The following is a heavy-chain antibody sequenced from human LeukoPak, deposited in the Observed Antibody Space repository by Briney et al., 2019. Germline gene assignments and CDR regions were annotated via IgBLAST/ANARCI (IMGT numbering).Heavy chain of an antibody. CDR1: GFTFSSYA. J-gene: IGHJ4*02. CDR3: ARDFYDTSGYYYDY. Sequence: GGSLRLSCAASGFTFSSYAMSWVRQAPGKGLEWVSGISLDGATTYYAGSVEGRFTISRDNAKNSLYLQMNSLRAEDTAVYYCARDFYDTSGYYYDYWGQGTLVTVSS. D-gene: IGHD3-22*01. V-gene: IGHV3-23*01. CDR2: ISLDGATT.